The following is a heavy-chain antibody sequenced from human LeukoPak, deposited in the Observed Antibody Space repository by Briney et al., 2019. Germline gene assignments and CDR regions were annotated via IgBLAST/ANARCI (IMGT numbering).Heavy chain of an antibody. V-gene: IGHV3-23*01. Sequence: GGSLRLSCAASGFTFSSYAMSWVRQAPGKGLEWVSAISGSGGSTYYADSVKGRFTISRDNSKSTLYLQMNSLRAEDTAVYYCANPFSTPRANYYIDVWGKGTTVTVSS. D-gene: IGHD2-2*01. CDR3: ANPFSTPRANYYIDV. CDR2: ISGSGGST. J-gene: IGHJ6*03. CDR1: GFTFSSYA.